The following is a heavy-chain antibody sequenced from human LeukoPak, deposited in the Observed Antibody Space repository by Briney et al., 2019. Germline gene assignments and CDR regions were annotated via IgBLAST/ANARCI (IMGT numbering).Heavy chain of an antibody. Sequence: SGGSLRLSCAASGFTFSSYAMHWVRQAPGKGLEYVSAISSNGGSTYYADSVKGRFTISRDNSKNTLYLQMSSLRAEDTAVYYCVKGQIKQGHLDSSGKGTAFDIWGQGTMVTVSS. CDR1: GFTFSSYA. J-gene: IGHJ3*02. CDR2: ISSNGGST. D-gene: IGHD3-22*01. V-gene: IGHV3-64D*09. CDR3: VKGQIKQGHLDSSGKGTAFDI.